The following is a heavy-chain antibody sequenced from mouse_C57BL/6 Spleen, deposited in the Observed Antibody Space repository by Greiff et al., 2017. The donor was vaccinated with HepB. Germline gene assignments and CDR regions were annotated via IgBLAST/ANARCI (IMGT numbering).Heavy chain of an antibody. D-gene: IGHD1-1*01. CDR2: IDPSDSYT. CDR3: ARNYYGSLYAMDY. V-gene: IGHV1-50*01. Sequence: QVQLKQPGAELVKPGASVKLSCKASGYTFTSYWMQWVKQRPGQGLEWIGEIDPSDSYTNYNQKFKGKATLTVDTSSSTAYMQLSSLTSEDSAVYYCARNYYGSLYAMDYWGQGTSVTVSS. J-gene: IGHJ4*01. CDR1: GYTFTSYW.